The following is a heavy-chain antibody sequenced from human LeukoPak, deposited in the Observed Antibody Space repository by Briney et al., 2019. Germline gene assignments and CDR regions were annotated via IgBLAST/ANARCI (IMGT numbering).Heavy chain of an antibody. CDR2: ISGSGGST. CDR3: AKDQGIVVVPAAIRGWFDP. CDR1: GFTFSSYA. D-gene: IGHD2-2*02. J-gene: IGHJ5*02. Sequence: GGSLRLSCAASGFTFSSYAMSWVRQAPGKGLEWVSAISGSGGSTYYADSVKGRFTISRDNFKNTLYLQMNSLRAEDTAVYYCAKDQGIVVVPAAIRGWFDPWGQGTLVTVSS. V-gene: IGHV3-23*01.